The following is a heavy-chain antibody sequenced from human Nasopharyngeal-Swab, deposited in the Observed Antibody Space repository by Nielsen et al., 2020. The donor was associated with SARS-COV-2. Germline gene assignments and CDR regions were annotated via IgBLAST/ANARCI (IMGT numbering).Heavy chain of an antibody. CDR2: ISFSSSYI. J-gene: IGHJ6*02. V-gene: IGHV3-21*01. D-gene: IGHD3-22*01. CDR3: ARSKISPSSYYDSSGYYGSYGMDV. CDR1: GFIFTSYN. Sequence: SCAVSGFIFTSYNMNWVRQAPAKGLEWVSSISFSSSYIYYADSVKGRFTLSRDNAKKSLYLQMNSLRAEDSAVYYCARSKISPSSYYDSSGYYGSYGMDVWGQGTTVTVSS.